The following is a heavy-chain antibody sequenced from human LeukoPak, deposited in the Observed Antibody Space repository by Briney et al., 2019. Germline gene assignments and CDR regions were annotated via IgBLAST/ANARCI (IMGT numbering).Heavy chain of an antibody. CDR3: AKLGLGSGNY. CDR1: GFTVSRYG. D-gene: IGHD3-10*01. J-gene: IGHJ4*02. Sequence: GVSVRLLCAASGFTVSRYGLLRVPPAPARGLVAVAVIWYDGSNKYYADSVMGRFTIYRDNSKNTLYLQVNSLRAEDTAVYYCAKLGLGSGNYWGQGTLVTVSS. V-gene: IGHV3-33*06. CDR2: IWYDGSNK.